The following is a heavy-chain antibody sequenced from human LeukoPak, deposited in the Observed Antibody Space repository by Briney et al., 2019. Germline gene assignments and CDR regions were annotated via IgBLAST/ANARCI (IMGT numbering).Heavy chain of an antibody. V-gene: IGHV1-2*02. CDR3: ARSYYDILTGYWPAYYYYMDV. J-gene: IGHJ6*03. Sequence: GASVKVSCKASGYTFTSYGISWVRQAPGQGLEWMGWINPNSGGTNYAQKFQGRVTMTRDTSISTAYMELSRLRSDDTAVYYCARSYYDILTGYWPAYYYYMDVWGKGTTVTVSS. D-gene: IGHD3-9*01. CDR2: INPNSGGT. CDR1: GYTFTSYG.